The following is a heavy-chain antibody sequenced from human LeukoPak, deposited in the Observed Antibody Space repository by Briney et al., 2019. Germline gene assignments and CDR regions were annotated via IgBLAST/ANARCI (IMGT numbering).Heavy chain of an antibody. CDR1: GYTFTSYD. J-gene: IGHJ4*02. V-gene: IGHV1-8*03. D-gene: IGHD3-3*01. CDR3: ARVKGSGYRNSIDY. Sequence: ASVKVSCKASGYTFTSYDINWVRQATGQGLEWMGWMNPNSGNAGYAQKFQGRVTITRNTSISTAYMELSSLRSEDTALYYCARVKGSGYRNSIDYWGQGTLVTVSS. CDR2: MNPNSGNA.